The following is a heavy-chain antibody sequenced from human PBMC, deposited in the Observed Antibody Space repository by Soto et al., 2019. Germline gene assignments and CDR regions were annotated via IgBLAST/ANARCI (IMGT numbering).Heavy chain of an antibody. CDR3: ARGPYDFWSGYVADAFDI. D-gene: IGHD3-3*01. Sequence: QVQLVESGGGVVQPGKSLRLSCAASGFTSSSYTMHWVRQAPGKGLEWVALISYDGHIVYYADSVKGRSTISRDNSKNTLYLQLNSLRAEDTAFYYCARGPYDFWSGYVADAFDIWGQGTVVTVSS. V-gene: IGHV3-30*03. J-gene: IGHJ3*02. CDR1: GFTSSSYT. CDR2: ISYDGHIV.